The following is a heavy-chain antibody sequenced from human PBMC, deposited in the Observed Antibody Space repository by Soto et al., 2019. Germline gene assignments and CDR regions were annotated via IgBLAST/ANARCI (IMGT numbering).Heavy chain of an antibody. CDR2: INSDGSDT. J-gene: IGHJ6*02. Sequence: EVQLVESGGGLVQPGGSLRVSCAASGFTFSKFWMHWVRQAPGMGLVWVSRINSDGSDTNYADSVKGRFTISRDNAKNTLYLQMTSLRAKDTAVYYCARAGGSCSGSSSTRRYFYGMDVWGQGTTVTVSS. CDR1: GFTFSKFW. CDR3: ARAGGSCSGSSSTRRYFYGMDV. D-gene: IGHD2-15*01. V-gene: IGHV3-74*01.